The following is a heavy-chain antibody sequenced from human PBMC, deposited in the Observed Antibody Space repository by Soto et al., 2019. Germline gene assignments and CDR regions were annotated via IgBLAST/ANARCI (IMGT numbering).Heavy chain of an antibody. J-gene: IGHJ4*02. Sequence: SETLSLTCTVSGGSISSSGYDWDWIRQPPGRGLEWIGNLYYSGSTSYSPSLKSRVTISVDTSKKQFSLKMSSVTAADTAVYYCARMRMDTVMAYDYWGQGTLVTVSS. D-gene: IGHD5-18*01. CDR1: GGSISSSGYD. CDR3: ARMRMDTVMAYDY. V-gene: IGHV4-39*01. CDR2: LYYSGST.